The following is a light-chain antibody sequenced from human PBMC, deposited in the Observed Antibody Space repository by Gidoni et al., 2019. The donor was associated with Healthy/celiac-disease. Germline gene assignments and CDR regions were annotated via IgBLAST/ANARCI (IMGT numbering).Light chain of an antibody. J-gene: IGLJ2*01. CDR1: SSNIGAGYD. V-gene: IGLV1-40*01. CDR3: QSYDSSLSGVV. CDR2: GNS. Sequence: QSLLTQPPSVSGAPGQRVTISCTGSSSNIGAGYDLHWYQQLPGTAPKLLISGNSNRPSGVPDRFSGSKSGTSASLAITGLQAEDEADYYCQSYDSSLSGVVFGGGTKLTVL.